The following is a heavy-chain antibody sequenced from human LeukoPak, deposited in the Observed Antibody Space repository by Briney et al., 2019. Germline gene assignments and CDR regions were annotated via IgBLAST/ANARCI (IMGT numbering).Heavy chain of an antibody. J-gene: IGHJ6*03. V-gene: IGHV1-69*05. Sequence: GASVKVSCKASGGTFSSYAISWVRQAPGQGLEWMGGIIPMFGTTNYAQKFQGRVTITMDESTSTAYMELSSLRSEDTAVYYCARESAMVPYYYYYYMDVWGKGTTVTVSS. D-gene: IGHD5-18*01. CDR1: GGTFSSYA. CDR3: ARESAMVPYYYYYYMDV. CDR2: IIPMFGTT.